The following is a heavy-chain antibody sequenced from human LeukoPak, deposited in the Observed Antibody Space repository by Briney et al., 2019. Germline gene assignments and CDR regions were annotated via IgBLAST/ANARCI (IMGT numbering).Heavy chain of an antibody. Sequence: PSETLSLTCTVSGGSISSYYWSWIRQPAGKGLEWIGRIYTSGSTNYNPSLKSRVTMSVDTSKNQFSLKLSSVTAADTAVYYCARSPYCSSTSCYYYYYMEVWGKGTTVTVSS. V-gene: IGHV4-4*07. D-gene: IGHD2-2*01. J-gene: IGHJ6*03. CDR2: IYTSGST. CDR3: ARSPYCSSTSCYYYYYMEV. CDR1: GGSISSYY.